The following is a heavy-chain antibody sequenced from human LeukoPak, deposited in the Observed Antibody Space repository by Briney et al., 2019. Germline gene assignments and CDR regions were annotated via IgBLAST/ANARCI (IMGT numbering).Heavy chain of an antibody. V-gene: IGHV5-51*01. Sequence: GESLKISCKGSGYSFTSYWIGWVRQMPGKGLERMGIIYPGDSDTRYSPSFQGQVTISADKSISTAYLQWSSLKASDTAMYYCARRRAYSGYEKVYYFDYWGQGTLVTVSS. CDR1: GYSFTSYW. D-gene: IGHD5-12*01. J-gene: IGHJ4*02. CDR2: IYPGDSDT. CDR3: ARRRAYSGYEKVYYFDY.